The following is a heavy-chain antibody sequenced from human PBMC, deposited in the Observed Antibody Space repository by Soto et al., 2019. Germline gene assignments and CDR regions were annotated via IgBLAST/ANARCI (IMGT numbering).Heavy chain of an antibody. CDR2: IYPGDSDT. D-gene: IGHD4-17*01. V-gene: IGHV5-51*01. J-gene: IGHJ5*02. Sequence: GESLKISCKGSGYSFTSYWIGWVRQMPVKGLEWMGIIYPGDSDTRYSPSFQGQVTISADKSISTAYLQWSSLKASDTAMYYCARLDGDYEATNWFDPWGQGTLVTVSS. CDR3: ARLDGDYEATNWFDP. CDR1: GYSFTSYW.